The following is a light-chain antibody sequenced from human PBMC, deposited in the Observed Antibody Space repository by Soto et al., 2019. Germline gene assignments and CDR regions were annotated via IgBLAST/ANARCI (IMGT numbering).Light chain of an antibody. Sequence: EIVLTQSPATLSLSPGERATLSCRASQSVYSYLAWYQQKPGQPPRLLIYDASKRATGIPARFSGSGSGTDFTLTISRLEPEDFAVYSCQQRSNWPPTWTFGQGTKVAIK. CDR2: DAS. CDR3: QQRSNWPPTWT. J-gene: IGKJ1*01. V-gene: IGKV3-11*01. CDR1: QSVYSY.